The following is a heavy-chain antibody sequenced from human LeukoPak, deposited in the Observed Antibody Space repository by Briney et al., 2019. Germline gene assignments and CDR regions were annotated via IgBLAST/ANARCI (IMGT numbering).Heavy chain of an antibody. CDR1: GFTFSSYG. D-gene: IGHD5-12*01. CDR2: IRYDGSNK. J-gene: IGHJ6*02. Sequence: GGSLRLSCAASGFTFSSYGMHWVRQAPGKGLEWVAFIRYDGSNKYYADSVKGRFTISRDNAKNSLYLQMNSLRAEDTAVYYCARDIVATFYYGMDVWGQGTTVTVSS. V-gene: IGHV3-30*02. CDR3: ARDIVATFYYGMDV.